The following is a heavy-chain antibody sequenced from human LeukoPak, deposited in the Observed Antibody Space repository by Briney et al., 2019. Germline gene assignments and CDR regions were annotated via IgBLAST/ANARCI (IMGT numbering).Heavy chain of an antibody. CDR1: GYTFTSYD. CDR2: MNPNSGNT. V-gene: IGHV1-8*01. J-gene: IGHJ4*02. CDR3: ARRNTAMVAGLDY. D-gene: IGHD5-18*01. Sequence: ASVKVSCKASGYTFTSYDINWVRQATGQGLEWMGWMNPNSGNTGYAQKFQGRVTMTRNTSISTAYMELSGLRSEDTAVYFCARRNTAMVAGLDYWGQGSLVTVSS.